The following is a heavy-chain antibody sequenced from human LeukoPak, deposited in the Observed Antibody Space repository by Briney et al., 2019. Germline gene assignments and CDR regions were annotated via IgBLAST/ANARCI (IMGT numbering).Heavy chain of an antibody. CDR2: ILYDGSNK. Sequence: PGRSLRLSCAASGFTFSSYGMHWVRQAPGKGLEWVAVILYDGSNKYYADSVKGRFTISRDNSKNTLYLQMNSLRAEDTAVYYCAKGDIVVGGYDYWGQGTLVTASS. CDR1: GFTFSSYG. J-gene: IGHJ4*02. CDR3: AKGDIVVGGYDY. D-gene: IGHD2-15*01. V-gene: IGHV3-30*18.